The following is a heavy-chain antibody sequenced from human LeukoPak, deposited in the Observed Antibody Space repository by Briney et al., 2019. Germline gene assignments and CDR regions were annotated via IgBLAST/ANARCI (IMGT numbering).Heavy chain of an antibody. D-gene: IGHD1-1*01. CDR2: IYYSGNT. CDR3: ARINWNYFDY. V-gene: IGHV4-59*08. J-gene: IGHJ4*02. CDR1: GGSISSYY. Sequence: SETLSLTCTVSGGSISSYYWSWVRQSPGKGLEWIGYIYYSGNTNYNPSLKSRLTMSADRSRNQFSLNLNSVTAADTAVYYCARINWNYFDYWGQGILVTVSS.